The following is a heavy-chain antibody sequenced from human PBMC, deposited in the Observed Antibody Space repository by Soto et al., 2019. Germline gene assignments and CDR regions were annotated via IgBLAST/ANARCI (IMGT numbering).Heavy chain of an antibody. CDR3: ARVGNGRLFRVHDY. V-gene: IGHV4-34*01. Sequence: SETLSLTCAVYGGSFSGYYWSWIRQPPGKGLERIGEINHSGSTNYNPSLKSRVTISVDTSKNQFSLKLSSVTAADTAVYYCARVGNGRLFRVHDYWGQGTLVTVSS. CDR1: GGSFSGYY. D-gene: IGHD3-22*01. J-gene: IGHJ4*02. CDR2: INHSGST.